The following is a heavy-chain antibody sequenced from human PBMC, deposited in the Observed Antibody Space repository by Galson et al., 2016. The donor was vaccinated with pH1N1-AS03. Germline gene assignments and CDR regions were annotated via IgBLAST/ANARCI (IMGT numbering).Heavy chain of an antibody. V-gene: IGHV1-2*02. CDR1: GYTFTAYY. D-gene: IGHD1-7*01. J-gene: IGHJ4*01. CDR2: INPNSGGT. CDR3: ASSLKGIPTGTTTPFDY. Sequence: SVKVSCKASGYTFTAYYIHWVRQAPGQGLEWMGWINPNSGGTDYAQNFQGRVTMTRDTSISTAYMELNRLTSDDTAVYYCASSLKGIPTGTTTPFDYWCHGTLVTVSS.